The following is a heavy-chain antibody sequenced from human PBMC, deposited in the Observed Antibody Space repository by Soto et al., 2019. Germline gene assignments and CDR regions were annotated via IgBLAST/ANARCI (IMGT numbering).Heavy chain of an antibody. CDR1: GFTFSSYS. Sequence: GGSLRLSCAASGFTFSSYSMNWVRQAPGKGLEWVSYISSSSSTIYYADSVKGRFTISRDNAKNSLYLQMNSLRAEDTAVYYCARASGYDFWSGYYYFDYWGQGTLVTVSS. CDR3: ARASGYDFWSGYYYFDY. D-gene: IGHD3-3*01. V-gene: IGHV3-48*01. J-gene: IGHJ4*02. CDR2: ISSSSSTI.